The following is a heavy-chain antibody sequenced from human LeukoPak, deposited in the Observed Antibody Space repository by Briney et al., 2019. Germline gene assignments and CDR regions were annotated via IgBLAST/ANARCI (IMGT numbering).Heavy chain of an antibody. CDR1: GGSISSGGYY. CDR2: IYYSGST. D-gene: IGHD3-22*01. Sequence: PSETLSLTCTVSGGSISSGGYYWSWIRQHPGKGLEWIGYIYYSGSTYYNPSLKSRVTISVDTSKNQFSLKLSSVTAADTAVYYCARLRDSIGYYYVGYFDYWGQGTLVTVSS. V-gene: IGHV4-31*03. J-gene: IGHJ4*02. CDR3: ARLRDSIGYYYVGYFDY.